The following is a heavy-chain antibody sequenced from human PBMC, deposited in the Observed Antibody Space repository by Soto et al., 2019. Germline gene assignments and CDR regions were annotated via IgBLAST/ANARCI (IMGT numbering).Heavy chain of an antibody. V-gene: IGHV4-30-4*01. CDR2: IYYSGST. Sequence: SETLSLTCTVSGGSISSGDYYWSWIRQPPGKGLEWIGYIYYSGSTYYNPSLESRVTISVDTSKNQFSLKLSSVTAADTAVYYCASNDYGDPVERDYWGQGTLVTVSS. D-gene: IGHD4-17*01. CDR3: ASNDYGDPVERDY. CDR1: GGSISSGDYY. J-gene: IGHJ4*02.